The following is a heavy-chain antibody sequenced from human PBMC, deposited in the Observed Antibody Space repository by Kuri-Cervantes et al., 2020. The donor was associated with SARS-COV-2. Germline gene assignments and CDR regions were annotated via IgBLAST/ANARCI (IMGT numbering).Heavy chain of an antibody. D-gene: IGHD6-13*01. J-gene: IGHJ5*02. V-gene: IGHV1-2*04. CDR1: GYTFTGYY. CDR2: INPNSGGT. CDR3: AREAAAGYIDP. Sequence: ASVKVSCKASGYTFTGYYMHWVRQAPGQGLEWMGWINPNSGGTNYAQKFQGWVTMTRDTSISTAYMELSRLRSDDTAVYYCAREAAAGYIDPWGQGTLVPVAS.